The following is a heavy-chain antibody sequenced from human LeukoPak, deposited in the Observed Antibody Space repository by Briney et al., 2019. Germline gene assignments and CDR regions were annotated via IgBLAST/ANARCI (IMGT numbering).Heavy chain of an antibody. Sequence: GGSLRLSCAASGFTFSSYSMNWVRQAPGEGLEWVSSVSSSSSYIYYADSAKGRFTISRDNAKNSLYLQMNSLRAEDTAVYYCARDWEADIVEVPAAIFRRFDPWGQGTLVIVSS. CDR1: GFTFSSYS. D-gene: IGHD2-2*01. V-gene: IGHV3-21*01. CDR3: ARDWEADIVEVPAAIFRRFDP. CDR2: VSSSSSYI. J-gene: IGHJ5*02.